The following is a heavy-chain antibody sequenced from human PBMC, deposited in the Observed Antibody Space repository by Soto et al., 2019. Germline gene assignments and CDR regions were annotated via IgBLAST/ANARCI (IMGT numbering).Heavy chain of an antibody. D-gene: IGHD6-13*01. J-gene: IGHJ4*02. CDR2: ISYDGSNK. Sequence: QVQLVESGGGAVQPGRSLRLSCAASGFTFSSHAMHWVRQAPVKGLECVAIISYDGSNKYYGDSVRGRLTISRDNSKNTIYLQMNSLRAEDTAVYYCARDQTGITTTGGGRIDYWGQGTLVTVSS. V-gene: IGHV3-30-3*01. CDR1: GFTFSSHA. CDR3: ARDQTGITTTGGGRIDY.